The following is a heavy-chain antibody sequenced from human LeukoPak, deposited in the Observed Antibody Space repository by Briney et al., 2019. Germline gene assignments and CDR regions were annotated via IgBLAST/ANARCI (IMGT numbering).Heavy chain of an antibody. D-gene: IGHD6-13*01. CDR1: GGTFSSYA. CDR3: ARSELATYFDY. V-gene: IGHV1-69*04. Sequence: SVKVSCKASGGTFSSYAISWVRQAPGQGLEWMGRIIPILGIANYAQKFQGRVTITADKSTSTAYMELSSLRSEDTAVYYCARSELATYFDYWGQGTLVTVSS. J-gene: IGHJ4*02. CDR2: IIPILGIA.